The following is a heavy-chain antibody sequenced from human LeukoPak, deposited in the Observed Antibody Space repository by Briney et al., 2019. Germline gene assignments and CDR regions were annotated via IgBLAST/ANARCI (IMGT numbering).Heavy chain of an antibody. D-gene: IGHD2/OR15-2a*01. V-gene: IGHV5-51*01. CDR1: GYSFSSYW. CDR3: AFSRARLYYFDY. Sequence: GESLKISCKGSGYSFSSYWIGWVRQMPGKGLEWMGIIYPGDSDTIYSPSFQGQVTISADKSISTAYLQWSSLKASDTAMYHCAFSRARLYYFDYWGQGTPVTVSS. J-gene: IGHJ4*02. CDR2: IYPGDSDT.